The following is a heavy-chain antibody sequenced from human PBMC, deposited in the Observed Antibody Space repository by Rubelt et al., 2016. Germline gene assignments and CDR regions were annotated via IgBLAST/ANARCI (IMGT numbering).Heavy chain of an antibody. J-gene: IGHJ3*02. CDR3: ARRSRGYSDAFDI. V-gene: IGHV4-31*03. D-gene: IGHD5-24*01. Sequence: QVQLQESGPGLVKPSQTLSLTCTVSGGSISSGGYYWSWIRQHPGKGLEWIGYIYYNGNTYNNPSLNGRFTRSVDTSENQFSLKLSSVTAADTAVYYCARRSRGYSDAFDIWGQGTMVTVSS. CDR2: IYYNGNT. CDR1: GGSISSGGYY.